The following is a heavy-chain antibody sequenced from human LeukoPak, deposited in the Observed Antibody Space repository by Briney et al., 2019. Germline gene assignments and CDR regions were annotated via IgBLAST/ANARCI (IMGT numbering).Heavy chain of an antibody. J-gene: IGHJ5*02. V-gene: IGHV3-30-3*01. CDR3: ARDAGRASNWFDP. D-gene: IGHD3-10*01. Sequence: GRSLRLSCAASGFTFSSYAMHWVRQAPGKGLKWVAVISYDGSNKYYADSVKGRFTISRDNSKNTLYLQMNSLRAEDTAVYYCARDAGRASNWFDPWGQGTLVTVSS. CDR1: GFTFSSYA. CDR2: ISYDGSNK.